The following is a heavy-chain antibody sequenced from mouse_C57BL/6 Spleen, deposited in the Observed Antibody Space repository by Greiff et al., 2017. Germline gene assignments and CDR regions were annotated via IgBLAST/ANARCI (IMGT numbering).Heavy chain of an antibody. V-gene: IGHV1-52*01. J-gene: IGHJ4*01. CDR2: IDPSDSET. D-gene: IGHD1-1*02. CDR1: GYTFTSYW. CDR3: ARRWCGYYAMDY. Sequence: QVQLQQPGAELVRPGSSVKLSCKASGYTFTSYWMHWVKQRPIQGLEWIGNIDPSDSETHYNQKFKDKATLTVDKSSSTAYMQLSSLTSEDSAVYYCARRWCGYYAMDYWGQGTSVTVSS.